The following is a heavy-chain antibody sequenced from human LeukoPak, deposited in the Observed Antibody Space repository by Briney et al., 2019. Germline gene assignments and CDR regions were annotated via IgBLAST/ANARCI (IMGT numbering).Heavy chain of an antibody. CDR3: ARAAQPPLEIDYDFWSGYANWFDP. Sequence: PGGSLRLSCAASGFTFSSYWMSWVRQAPGKGLEWVANIKQDGSEKYYVDSVKGRFTISRDNAKNSLYLQMNSLRAEDTAVYYCARAAQPPLEIDYDFWSGYANWFDPWGQGTLVTVSS. D-gene: IGHD3-3*01. CDR1: GFTFSSYW. V-gene: IGHV3-7*01. J-gene: IGHJ5*02. CDR2: IKQDGSEK.